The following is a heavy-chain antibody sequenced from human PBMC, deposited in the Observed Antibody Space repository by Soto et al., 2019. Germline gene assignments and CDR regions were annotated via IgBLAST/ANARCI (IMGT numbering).Heavy chain of an antibody. J-gene: IGHJ6*02. CDR3: TKRRNVLRFLEWSSGMEV. CDR1: GFTFSSYA. Sequence: PGGSLRLSCAASGFTFSSYAMSWVRQAPGKGLEWVSAISGSGGSTYYADSVKGRFTISRDNSKRTLYLQMSSLRVEDTAVYYCTKRRNVLRFLEWSSGMEVWGQGTTVTVS. D-gene: IGHD3-3*01. V-gene: IGHV3-23*01. CDR2: ISGSGGST.